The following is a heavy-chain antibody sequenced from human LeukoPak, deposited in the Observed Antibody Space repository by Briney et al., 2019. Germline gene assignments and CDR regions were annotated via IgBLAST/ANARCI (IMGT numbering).Heavy chain of an antibody. V-gene: IGHV3-7*03. CDR3: ARDSNDIVVVPAAIDY. CDR1: GFTFSSYW. Sequence: GGSLRLSCAASGFTFSSYWMSWVRQAPGKGLEWVANIKQDGSEKYYVGSVKGRFTISRDNAKNSLYLQMNSLRAEDTAVYYCARDSNDIVVVPAAIDYWGQGTLVTVSS. D-gene: IGHD2-2*01. J-gene: IGHJ4*02. CDR2: IKQDGSEK.